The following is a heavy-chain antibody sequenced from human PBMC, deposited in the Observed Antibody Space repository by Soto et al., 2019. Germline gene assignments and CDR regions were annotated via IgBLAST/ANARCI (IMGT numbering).Heavy chain of an antibody. J-gene: IGHJ6*02. CDR3: ARDKYYYDSSGYYRGGNYYYYGMDV. V-gene: IGHV1-69*13. Sequence: SVKVSCKASGGTFSSYAISWVRQAPGQGLEWMGGIIPIFGTANYAQKFQGRVTITADESTSTAYMELSSLRSEDTAVYYCARDKYYYDSSGYYRGGNYYYYGMDVWGQGTTVTVSS. CDR2: IIPIFGTA. D-gene: IGHD3-22*01. CDR1: GGTFSSYA.